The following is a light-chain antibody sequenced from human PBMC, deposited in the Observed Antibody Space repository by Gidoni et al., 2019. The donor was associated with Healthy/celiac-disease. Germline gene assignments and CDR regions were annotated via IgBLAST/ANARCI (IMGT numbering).Light chain of an antibody. CDR2: DAS. Sequence: EIVLTQSPATLSLSPGERATLSCRASQSVSSNLAWYQQKPGQAPRLLIYDASNRATGIPARFSGSGSGTDFTLTISSLEPEDFAVYYCQQRSNWPPIFTFXPXTKVDI. CDR1: QSVSSN. CDR3: QQRSNWPPIFT. V-gene: IGKV3-11*01. J-gene: IGKJ3*01.